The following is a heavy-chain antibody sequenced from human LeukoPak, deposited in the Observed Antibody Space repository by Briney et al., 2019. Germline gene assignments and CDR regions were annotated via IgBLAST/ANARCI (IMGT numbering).Heavy chain of an antibody. D-gene: IGHD3-22*01. J-gene: IGHJ3*02. Sequence: GASVKVSCKASGYTFTSYGISWVRQAPGQGLEWMGWISAYNGNTNYAQKLQGRVTMTTDTSTSTAYMELRSLRSDDTAVYYCARGRGAHYNSSGYYLARSAFDIWGQGTMVTVSS. V-gene: IGHV1-18*01. CDR3: ARGRGAHYNSSGYYLARSAFDI. CDR1: GYTFTSYG. CDR2: ISAYNGNT.